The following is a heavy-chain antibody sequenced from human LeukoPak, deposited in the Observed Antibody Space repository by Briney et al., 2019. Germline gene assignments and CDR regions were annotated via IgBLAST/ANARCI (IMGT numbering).Heavy chain of an antibody. V-gene: IGHV3-30*02. CDR3: AKDQDLYCSGGSCHSTLDY. Sequence: GGSLRLSSAASGFTFSSYGMHWVRQAPGKGLEWVALIRYDGRSKYYADSVQGRFIISRDTSKNTISLQMNSLKVEDTAVYYCAKDQDLYCSGGSCHSTLDYWGQGTLVTVSS. D-gene: IGHD2-15*01. CDR1: GFTFSSYG. J-gene: IGHJ4*02. CDR2: IRYDGRSK.